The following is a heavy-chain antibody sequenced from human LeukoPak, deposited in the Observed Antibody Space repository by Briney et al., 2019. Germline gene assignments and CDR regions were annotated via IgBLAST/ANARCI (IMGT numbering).Heavy chain of an antibody. J-gene: IGHJ4*02. D-gene: IGHD1-26*01. CDR2: ISGSSTYI. Sequence: PGGSLRLSCAASGFTFSSYNMNWVRQAQGKGLEWVSSISGSSTYIYYADSVRGRFTISRDNAKNSLFLHMNSLRAEDTAVYYCAREVGATDDYWGQGTLVTVSS. CDR3: AREVGATDDY. CDR1: GFTFSSYN. V-gene: IGHV3-21*01.